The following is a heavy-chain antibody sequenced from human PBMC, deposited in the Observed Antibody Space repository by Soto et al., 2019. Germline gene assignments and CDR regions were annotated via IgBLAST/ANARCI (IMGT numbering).Heavy chain of an antibody. V-gene: IGHV3-21*04. CDR1: GFSFSDYS. Sequence: AGGSLRRSCAASGFSFSDYSMNWVRQAPGKGLEWVSSISGSTSYIYYADSLKGRFTISRDNAKKSLYLQMNSLRAEDTAVYYCARGYSHAFDIWGQGTMVTVSS. J-gene: IGHJ3*02. CDR3: ARGYSHAFDI. D-gene: IGHD2-15*01. CDR2: ISGSTSYI.